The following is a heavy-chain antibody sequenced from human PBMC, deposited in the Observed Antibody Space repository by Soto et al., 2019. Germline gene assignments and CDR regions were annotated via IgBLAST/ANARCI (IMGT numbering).Heavy chain of an antibody. CDR2: IWYDASNR. V-gene: IGHV3-33*01. J-gene: IGHJ6*02. D-gene: IGHD3-22*01. CDR3: ARVFITDYYYYGMDV. Sequence: QVQLVESGGGVVQPGRSLRLSCVASGFTFSSYGMHWVRQAPGKGLEWVAVIWYDASNRFHADSVKGRFTISRDNSKNPLYLQMNSLRVEDSALYYCARVFITDYYYYGMDVWGQGTTVTVSS. CDR1: GFTFSSYG.